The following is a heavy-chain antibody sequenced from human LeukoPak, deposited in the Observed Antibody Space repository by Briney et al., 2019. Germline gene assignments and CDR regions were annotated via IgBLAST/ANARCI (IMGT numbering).Heavy chain of an antibody. CDR3: ARGPYSYDSSGAFDI. CDR2: IYYSGST. J-gene: IGHJ3*02. D-gene: IGHD3-22*01. CDR1: GGSISGYY. Sequence: SETLSLTCTVSGGSISGYYWSWIRQPPGKGLEWIGYIYYSGSTNYNPPLKSRVTISVDTSKNQFSLKLSSVTAADAAVYFCARGPYSYDSSGAFDIWGQGTMVTVSS. V-gene: IGHV4-59*08.